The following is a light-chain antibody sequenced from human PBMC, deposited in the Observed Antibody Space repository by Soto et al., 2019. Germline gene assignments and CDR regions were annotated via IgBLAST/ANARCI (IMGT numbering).Light chain of an antibody. CDR2: DVT. CDR3: CSYAGSYTHV. V-gene: IGLV2-11*01. J-gene: IGLJ1*01. CDR1: SSDVGGYNF. Sequence: QSVLTQSRSVSGSPGQSVTISCTGTSSDVGGYNFVSWYQQYPGKAPKLIIYDVTKRPSGVPDRFSGSKSGNTASLTISGLKTDDEADYYCCSYAGSYTHVFGTGTKLTVL.